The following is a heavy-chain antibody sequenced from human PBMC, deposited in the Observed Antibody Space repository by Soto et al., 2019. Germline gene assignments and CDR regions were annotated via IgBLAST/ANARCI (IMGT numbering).Heavy chain of an antibody. D-gene: IGHD2-2*01. CDR3: AKSLSTAVNYGLDV. CDR2: ISDDGDST. CDR1: GFTFSDNA. J-gene: IGHJ6*02. V-gene: IGHV3-23*01. Sequence: EVQLLESGGGLVQPGGSLRLSCGASGFTFSDNAMTWVRQAPGKGLEWVSSISDDGDSTYYADSVKGRFAVSRDNSKNTLFLHMNSLGAEDTAVYYCAKSLSTAVNYGLDVWCQGTSVTVSS.